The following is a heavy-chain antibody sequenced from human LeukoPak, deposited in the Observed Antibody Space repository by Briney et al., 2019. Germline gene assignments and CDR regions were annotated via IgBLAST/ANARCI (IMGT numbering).Heavy chain of an antibody. D-gene: IGHD3-3*01. J-gene: IGHJ5*02. CDR3: ARRFWSANPPRGFDP. V-gene: IGHV3-21*01. CDR1: GFTFSSYS. Sequence: GGSLRLSCAASGFTFSSYSMNWVRQAPGKGLEWVSSISSSSSYIYYADSVKGRFTISRDNAKNSLYLQMNSLRAEDTAVYYCARRFWSANPPRGFDPWGQGTLVTVSS. CDR2: ISSSSSYI.